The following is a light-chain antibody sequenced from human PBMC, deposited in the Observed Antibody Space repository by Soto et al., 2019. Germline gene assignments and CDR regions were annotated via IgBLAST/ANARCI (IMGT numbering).Light chain of an antibody. Sequence: QSALAQPRSVSGSPGQSVTISCTGTDTNIGFYNFVSWYQQHPDKAPHLVIYDVNKRPSGVPDRFSGSKSGKTASLTISGLQADDEADYFCCSYAGTYTYVFATGTKVTVL. CDR3: CSYAGTYTYV. CDR1: DTNIGFYNF. J-gene: IGLJ1*01. V-gene: IGLV2-11*01. CDR2: DVN.